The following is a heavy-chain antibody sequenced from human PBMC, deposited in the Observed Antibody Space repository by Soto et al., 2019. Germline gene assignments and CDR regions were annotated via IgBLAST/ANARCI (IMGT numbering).Heavy chain of an antibody. Sequence: QVQLVQSGAEVKKPGSSVKVSCKVSGGTFSNYAIDWVRLAPGHGLEWMGGIVPIFGTTYYTQKFQGRATIIADDSPTTAYLEMSSLRSAATATYYCARVEAVAGLYNYHGSDVWGQGTAVTVSS. V-gene: IGHV1-69*12. D-gene: IGHD6-19*01. J-gene: IGHJ6*02. CDR3: ARVEAVAGLYNYHGSDV. CDR2: IVPIFGTT. CDR1: GGTFSNYA.